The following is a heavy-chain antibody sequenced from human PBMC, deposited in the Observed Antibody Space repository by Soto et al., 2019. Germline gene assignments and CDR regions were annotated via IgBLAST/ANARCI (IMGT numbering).Heavy chain of an antibody. CDR3: ASLTKDLDS. V-gene: IGHV4-31*03. CDR2: IYYIGDT. D-gene: IGHD3-9*01. J-gene: IGHJ4*02. Sequence: QVQLHESGPGLVKPSQTLSLTCTVSGGSISTAYYYWSWIRQHPGKGLEWIGYIYYIGDTNYNPSLKSRVSMSVDTSKNQFSLRLNSVTAADTAVYYCASLTKDLDSWGPGTLVTVSS. CDR1: GGSISTAYYY.